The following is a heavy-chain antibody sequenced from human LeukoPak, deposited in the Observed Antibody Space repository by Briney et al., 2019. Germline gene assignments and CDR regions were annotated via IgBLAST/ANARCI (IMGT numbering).Heavy chain of an antibody. CDR1: GGSISSGSYY. J-gene: IGHJ5*02. Sequence: PSQTLSLTCTVSGGSISSGSYYWSWIRQPAGKGLEWIGRIYTSGSTNYNPSLKSRVTISVDTSKNQFSLKLSSVTAADTAVYYCARAEYSGSYNWFDPWGQGTLVTVSS. V-gene: IGHV4-61*02. CDR2: IYTSGST. CDR3: ARAEYSGSYNWFDP. D-gene: IGHD1-26*01.